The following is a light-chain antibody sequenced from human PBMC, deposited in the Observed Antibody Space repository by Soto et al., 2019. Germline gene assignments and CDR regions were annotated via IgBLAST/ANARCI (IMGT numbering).Light chain of an antibody. J-gene: IGKJ2*01. Sequence: IVLTQSPGTLSLSPGERATVSCRASETIGRAYFAWYQHRPGLTPRLVLAATSNRAAGIPDRFGGSGSGADFTHTISGVEPEDFAGYSCHQYATSPFTFGQGTKLEI. CDR2: ATS. V-gene: IGKV3-20*01. CDR3: HQYATSPFT. CDR1: ETIGRAY.